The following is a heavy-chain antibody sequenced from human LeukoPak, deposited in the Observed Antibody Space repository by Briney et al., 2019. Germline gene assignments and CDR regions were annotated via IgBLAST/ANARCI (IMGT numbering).Heavy chain of an antibody. CDR1: GGSISSYY. CDR2: IYYSGST. J-gene: IGHJ4*02. Sequence: PSETLSLTCNVSGGSISSYYWTWIRQPPGKGPEWIGYIYYSGSTNYNPSLKSRVTMSVDTSKNQFSLKLNSVTAADTAVYYCARDRLGLPVDYWGRGTLVTVSS. D-gene: IGHD3-16*01. V-gene: IGHV4-59*01. CDR3: ARDRLGLPVDY.